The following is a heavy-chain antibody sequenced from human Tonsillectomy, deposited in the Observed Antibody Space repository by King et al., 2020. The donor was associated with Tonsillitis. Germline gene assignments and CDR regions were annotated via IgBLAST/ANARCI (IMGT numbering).Heavy chain of an antibody. CDR3: ARGASGYGDYITDY. D-gene: IGHD4-17*01. V-gene: IGHV3-48*02. J-gene: IGHJ4*02. CDR1: GFTFSSYS. CDR2: ISSISSTI. Sequence: DVQLVESGGGLVQPGGSLRLSCAASGFTFSSYSMNWVRLAPGKGLEWVSYISSISSTIYYADSVKGRFTISRDNAKNSLYLQMNSLRDEDTAVYYCARGASGYGDYITDYWGQGTLVTVSS.